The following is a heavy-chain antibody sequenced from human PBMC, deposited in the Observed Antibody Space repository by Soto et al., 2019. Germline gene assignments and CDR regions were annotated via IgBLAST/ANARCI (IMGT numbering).Heavy chain of an antibody. CDR3: ARDRYYDILTVNWFDP. V-gene: IGHV3-30-3*01. CDR1: GFTFSSYA. D-gene: IGHD3-9*01. CDR2: ISYDGSNK. J-gene: IGHJ5*02. Sequence: GGSLRLSCAASGFTFSSYAMHWVRQAPGKGLEWVAVISYDGSNKYYADSVEGRFTISRDNSKNTLYLQMNSLRAEDTAVYYCARDRYYDILTVNWFDPWGQGTLVTVSS.